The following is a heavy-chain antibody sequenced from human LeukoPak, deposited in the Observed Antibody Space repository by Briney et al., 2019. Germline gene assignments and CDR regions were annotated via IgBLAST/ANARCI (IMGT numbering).Heavy chain of an antibody. V-gene: IGHV1-2*02. CDR3: ARDGAVAGTAYLEY. Sequence: ASVKVSCKASGYTFTGYYMHWVRQAPGQGLEWMGWINPNSGGTNYAQKFQGRVTMTRDTSISTAYMELSRLTSDDAAVYYCARDGAVAGTAYLEYWGQGTLVTVFS. CDR2: INPNSGGT. D-gene: IGHD6-19*01. J-gene: IGHJ4*02. CDR1: GYTFTGYY.